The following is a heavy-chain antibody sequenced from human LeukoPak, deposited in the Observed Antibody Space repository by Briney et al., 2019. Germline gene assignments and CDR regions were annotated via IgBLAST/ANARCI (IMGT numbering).Heavy chain of an antibody. V-gene: IGHV3-30-3*01. J-gene: IGHJ4*02. CDR2: ISYDGSNK. CDR3: ASLNVAAPGFDY. Sequence: GGSLRLSCAASGFTFSSYAMHWVRQAPGKGLEWVAAISYDGSNKYYADSVKGRFTISRDNSKNTLYLQMNSLRAEDTAVYYCASLNVAAPGFDYWGQETLVTVSS. D-gene: IGHD6-6*01. CDR1: GFTFSSYA.